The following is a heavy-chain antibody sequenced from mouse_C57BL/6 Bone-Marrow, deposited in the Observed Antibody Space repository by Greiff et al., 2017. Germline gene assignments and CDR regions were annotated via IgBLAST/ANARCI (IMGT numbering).Heavy chain of an antibody. CDR1: GFSLTSYA. CDR2: IWTGGGT. V-gene: IGHV2-9-1*01. D-gene: IGHD1-1*01. Sequence: VKLVESGPGLVAPSQSLSITCTVSGFSLTSYAISWVRQPPGKGLEWLGVIWTGGGTNYNSALKSRLSISKDNSKSQVFLKMNSLQTDDTARYDCARKTTVVANYYAMDYWGQGTSVTVSS. J-gene: IGHJ4*01. CDR3: ARKTTVVANYYAMDY.